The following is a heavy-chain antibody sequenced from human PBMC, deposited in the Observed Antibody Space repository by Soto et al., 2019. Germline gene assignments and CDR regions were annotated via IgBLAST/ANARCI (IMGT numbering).Heavy chain of an antibody. J-gene: IGHJ4*01. D-gene: IGHD1-26*01. CDR1: GFTFGDYA. CDR3: TRDPSGSYYVGEYFDY. V-gene: IGHV3-49*03. CDR2: IRSKAYGGTT. Sequence: PGGSLRLSCTASGFTFGDYAMSWFRQAPGKGLEWVGFIRSKAYGGTTEYVASVKGRFTISRDDSKSVAYLQMNSLKTEDTAVYYCTRDPSGSYYVGEYFDYWGQGTLVTVSS.